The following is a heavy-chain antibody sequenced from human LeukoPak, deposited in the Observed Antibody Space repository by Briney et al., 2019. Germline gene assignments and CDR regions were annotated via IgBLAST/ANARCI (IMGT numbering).Heavy chain of an antibody. CDR1: GFTFGDYA. J-gene: IGHJ5*02. Sequence: GGSLRLSCTASGFTFGDYAMSWFRQAPGKGLEWVGFIRSKAYGGTTEYAASVKGRFTISRDDSKSIAYLQMNSLKTEDTAVYYCAKHAHPSIMITFGQWFDPWGQGTLVTVSS. CDR3: AKHAHPSIMITFGQWFDP. D-gene: IGHD3-16*01. V-gene: IGHV3-49*03. CDR2: IRSKAYGGTT.